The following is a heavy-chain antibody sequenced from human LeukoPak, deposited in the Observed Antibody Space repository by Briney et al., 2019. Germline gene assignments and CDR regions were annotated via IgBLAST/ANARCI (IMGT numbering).Heavy chain of an antibody. V-gene: IGHV3-23*01. D-gene: IGHD6-19*01. CDR1: GFTFSGHP. J-gene: IGHJ4*02. CDR3: ARRDSSGWYSLDY. Sequence: PGGSLRLSCAASGFTFSGHPMSWVRQAPGKGLEWVSSISSESSGKYCADSVKGRFTISRDNSKNTLYLQMNSLKAEDTAAYYCARRDSSGWYSLDYWGQGTLVSVS. CDR2: ISSESSGK.